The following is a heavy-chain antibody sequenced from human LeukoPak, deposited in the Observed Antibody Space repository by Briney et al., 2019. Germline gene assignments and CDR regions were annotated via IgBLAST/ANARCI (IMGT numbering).Heavy chain of an antibody. D-gene: IGHD3-3*01. Sequence: PSETLSLTCSVSGGSISSTSYYWGWIRQPPGKGLEWIGSIYYSGSTYYNPSLKSRVTISVDTSKNQFSLKLSSMTAADTAVYYCAREGYDFWSGNPVNWFDPRGQGTLVTVSS. CDR1: GGSISSTSYY. V-gene: IGHV4-39*07. CDR2: IYYSGST. CDR3: AREGYDFWSGNPVNWFDP. J-gene: IGHJ5*02.